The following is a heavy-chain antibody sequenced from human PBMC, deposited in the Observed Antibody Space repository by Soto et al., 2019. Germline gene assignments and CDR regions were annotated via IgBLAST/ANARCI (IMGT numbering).Heavy chain of an antibody. Sequence: ASVKVSCKASGFTFTSSAVQWVRQARGQRLEWIGWIVVGSGKTNYAQKFQERVTITRDMSTSTVHMELSSLRSEDTAVYYCAAASDWNVGSMFDHWGQGTLVTVSS. CDR2: IVVGSGKT. CDR1: GFTFTSSA. V-gene: IGHV1-58*01. J-gene: IGHJ4*02. CDR3: AAASDWNVGSMFDH. D-gene: IGHD1-1*01.